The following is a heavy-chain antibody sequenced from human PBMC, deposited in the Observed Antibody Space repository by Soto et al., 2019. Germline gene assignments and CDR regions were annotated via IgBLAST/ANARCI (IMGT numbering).Heavy chain of an antibody. CDR1: GFTFGDFY. CDR3: ARSGTPLIEILDY. D-gene: IGHD1-7*01. J-gene: IGHJ4*01. CDR2: INPRGETR. V-gene: IGHV3-11*01. Sequence: GSLRLSCSASGFTFGDFYMNWIRQAPGQGLEWLSFINPRGETRYIADSIRGRFTFSRDNARRTLFLQMDRLRADDTAVYYCARSGTPLIEILDYWGHGTLVTVSS.